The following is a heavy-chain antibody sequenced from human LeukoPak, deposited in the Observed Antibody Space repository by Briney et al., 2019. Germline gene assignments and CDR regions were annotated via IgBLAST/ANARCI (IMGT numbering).Heavy chain of an antibody. V-gene: IGHV3-49*04. CDR1: GFTFGDYA. D-gene: IGHD1-26*01. CDR2: IRSKAYGGTT. Sequence: GGSLRLSCTASGFTFGDYAMSWVRQAPGKGLEWVGFIRSKAYGGTTEYAASVKGRFTISRDDSKSIAYLQMNSLKTEDTAVYYCTRGAGGSYYVNYFDYWGQGTLVTVSS. CDR3: TRGAGGSYYVNYFDY. J-gene: IGHJ4*02.